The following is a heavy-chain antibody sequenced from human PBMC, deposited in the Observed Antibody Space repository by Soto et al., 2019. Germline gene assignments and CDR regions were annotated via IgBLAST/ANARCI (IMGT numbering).Heavy chain of an antibody. V-gene: IGHV3-11*01. CDR2: ISTSGSTI. CDR1: GFTFSDYY. J-gene: IGHJ4*02. Sequence: PGGSLRLSCAASGFTFSDYYMTWIRQAPGKGLEWVSFISTSGSTIYYADSVKGRFTVSRDNAKNSLYLLMNTLRAEDTAVYYCARDSGIYYFGYWGQGTLVTVSS. CDR3: ARDSGIYYFGY. D-gene: IGHD1-26*01.